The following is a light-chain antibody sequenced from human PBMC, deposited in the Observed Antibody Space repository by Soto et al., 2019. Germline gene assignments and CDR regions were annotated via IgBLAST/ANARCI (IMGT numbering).Light chain of an antibody. CDR1: SSDIGVYDF. Sequence: QSVLTQPVSVSGSPGQSIIISCTGTSSDIGVYDFVSWYQQHPGRAPKLLIYDVTNRPSGISDRFSGSKSGNTASLTISGLQPEDEADYYCSSYTTSTTRVFGGGTKLTVL. V-gene: IGLV2-14*01. CDR3: SSYTTSTTRV. CDR2: DVT. J-gene: IGLJ3*02.